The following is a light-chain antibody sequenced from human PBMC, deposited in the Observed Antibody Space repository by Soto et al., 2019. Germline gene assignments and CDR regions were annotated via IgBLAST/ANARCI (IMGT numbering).Light chain of an antibody. J-gene: IGKJ3*01. Sequence: DIQLTQSPSSLSASVGDRVTITCQATQDISNYLNWYLQKPGKAPKLVLCDASTLETGFPSRFSGAGSGTDFTITISSLQPEDIGTYYCQQYDNLPLSFGPGNKVDI. CDR2: DAS. CDR3: QQYDNLPLS. CDR1: QDISNY. V-gene: IGKV1-33*01.